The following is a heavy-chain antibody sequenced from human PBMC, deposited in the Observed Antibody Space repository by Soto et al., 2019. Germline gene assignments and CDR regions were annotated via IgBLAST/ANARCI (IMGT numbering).Heavy chain of an antibody. Sequence: GGSLRLSCAASGFTVSSNYMSWVRQAPGKGLEWVSVIYSGGSTYYADSVKGRFTISRDNSKNTLYLQMNSLRAEDTAVYYCARDRVRYYGMDVWGQGTTVTVSS. CDR2: IYSGGST. J-gene: IGHJ6*02. D-gene: IGHD2-21*01. CDR3: ARDRVRYYGMDV. CDR1: GFTVSSNY. V-gene: IGHV3-53*01.